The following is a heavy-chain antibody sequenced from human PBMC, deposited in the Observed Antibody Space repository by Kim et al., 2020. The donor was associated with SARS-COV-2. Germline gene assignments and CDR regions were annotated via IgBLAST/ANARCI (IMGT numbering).Heavy chain of an antibody. CDR2: IWYDGSNK. D-gene: IGHD3-10*01. V-gene: IGHV3-33*01. CDR3: ASGELFPYGGIDY. Sequence: GGSLRLSCAASGFTFSSYGMHWVRQAPGKGLEWVAVIWYDGSNKYYADSVKGRFTISRDNSKNTLYLQMNSLRAEDTAVYYCASGELFPYGGIDYWGQGTLVTVSS. J-gene: IGHJ4*02. CDR1: GFTFSSYG.